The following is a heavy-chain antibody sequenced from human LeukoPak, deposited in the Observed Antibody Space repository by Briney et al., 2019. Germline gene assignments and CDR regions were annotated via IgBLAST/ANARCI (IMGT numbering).Heavy chain of an antibody. D-gene: IGHD2-15*01. CDR2: ISSGSRYI. CDR1: GFTFSAYS. V-gene: IGHV3-21*01. J-gene: IGHJ5*02. CDR3: AKCSGGNCYHSDDH. Sequence: GGSLRLSCADSGFTFSAYSMHWLRQAPGKGLEWVSSISSGSRYIYYADSVKGRFTISRDNAKDSRYLQMNSLRAEDTAVYYCAKCSGGNCYHSDDHWGQGTLVTVSP.